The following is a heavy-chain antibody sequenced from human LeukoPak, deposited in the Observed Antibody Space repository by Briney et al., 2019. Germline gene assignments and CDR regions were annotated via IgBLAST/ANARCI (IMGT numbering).Heavy chain of an antibody. J-gene: IGHJ4*02. CDR1: GGSISSGDYY. D-gene: IGHD3-10*01. CDR3: ARDQSYYYGSGSLDY. Sequence: PSQTLSLTCTVSGGSISSGDYYWSWIRQPPGKGLEWIGYIYYSGSTYYNPSLKSRVTISVDTSKNQFSLKLSSVTAADTAVYYCARDQSYYYGSGSLDYWGQGTLVTVSS. CDR2: IYYSGST. V-gene: IGHV4-30-4*01.